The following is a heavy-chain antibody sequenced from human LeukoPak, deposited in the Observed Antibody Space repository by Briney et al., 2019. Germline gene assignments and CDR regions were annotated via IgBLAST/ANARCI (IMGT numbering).Heavy chain of an antibody. CDR1: GDSVSSNSAA. Sequence: SQTLSLTCAISGDSVSSNSAARNWIRQSPSRGLEWLGRTYYRSKWYNDYAVSVKSRITINPDTSKNQFSLQLNSVTPEDTAVYYCASSQLGWQQLVRNWFDPWGQGILVTVSS. CDR2: TYYRSKWYN. V-gene: IGHV6-1*01. CDR3: ASSQLGWQQLVRNWFDP. J-gene: IGHJ5*02. D-gene: IGHD6-13*01.